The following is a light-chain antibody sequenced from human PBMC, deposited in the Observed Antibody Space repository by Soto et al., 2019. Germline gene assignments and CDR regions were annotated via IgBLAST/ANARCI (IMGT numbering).Light chain of an antibody. V-gene: IGKV3-20*01. CDR1: QTVSSY. CDR2: GAS. CDR3: QQYGTSPIT. Sequence: ENVLTQSPGNMSLSPGERATLSCRASQTVSSYLTWYQQRPGQAPRLLIYGASKRATGIPDRFSGSGSGTDLTLTISRLEPEDFALYYCQQYGTSPITFGQGTRLEIK. J-gene: IGKJ5*01.